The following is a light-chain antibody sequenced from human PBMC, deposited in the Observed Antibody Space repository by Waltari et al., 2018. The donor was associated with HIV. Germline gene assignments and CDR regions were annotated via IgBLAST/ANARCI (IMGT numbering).Light chain of an antibody. CDR2: LGS. V-gene: IGKV2-28*01. CDR1: QSLLHSNGYTY. J-gene: IGKJ2*02. CDR3: MQALQTPRT. Sequence: DIVMTQSPLSLPVTPGEQASSSCRSTQSLLHSNGYTYLDWYLQKPGQSPQLLIYLGSNRASGVPDRFSGSGSGTDFTLKISRVEAEDVGVYYCMQALQTPRTFGQGTKLEIK.